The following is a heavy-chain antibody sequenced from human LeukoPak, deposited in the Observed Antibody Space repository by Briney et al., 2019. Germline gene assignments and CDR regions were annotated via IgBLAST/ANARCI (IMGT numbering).Heavy chain of an antibody. D-gene: IGHD2-2*01. CDR1: GGSFSGYY. J-gene: IGHJ4*02. CDR3: ARTSGVDYCSSTSCYYDY. Sequence: PSETLSLACAAYGGSFSGYYWSWIRQPPGKGLEWIGEINHSGSTNYNPSLKSRVTISVDTSKNQFSLKLSSVTAADTAVYYCARTSGVDYCSSTSCYYDYWGQGTLVTVSS. V-gene: IGHV4-34*01. CDR2: INHSGST.